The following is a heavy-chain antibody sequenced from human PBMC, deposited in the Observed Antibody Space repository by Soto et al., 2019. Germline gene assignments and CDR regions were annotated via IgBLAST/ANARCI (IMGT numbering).Heavy chain of an antibody. D-gene: IGHD3-3*01. V-gene: IGHV4-34*01. CDR2: INHSGST. CDR1: GGSFSGYY. J-gene: IGHJ4*02. Sequence: SETLSLTCAVYGGSFSGYYWSWIRQPPGKGLEWIGEINHSGSTNYNPSLKSRVTISVDTSKNQFSLKLSSVTAADTAAYYCARIAFWSGYYFDYWGQGTLVTVSS. CDR3: ARIAFWSGYYFDY.